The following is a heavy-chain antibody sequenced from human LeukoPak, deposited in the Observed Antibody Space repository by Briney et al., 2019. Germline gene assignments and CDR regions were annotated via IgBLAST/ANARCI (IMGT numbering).Heavy chain of an antibody. CDR3: ARETSSFWSAPWRAFDI. D-gene: IGHD3-3*01. V-gene: IGHV3-21*01. CDR1: GFTFSSYS. CDR2: ISSSSSYI. J-gene: IGHJ3*02. Sequence: GGSLRLSCAASGFTFSSYSMNWVRQAPGKGLEWVSSISSSSSYIYYADSVKGRFTISSDNAKNSLYLQMNSLRAEDTAVYYCARETSSFWSAPWRAFDIWGQGTMVTVSS.